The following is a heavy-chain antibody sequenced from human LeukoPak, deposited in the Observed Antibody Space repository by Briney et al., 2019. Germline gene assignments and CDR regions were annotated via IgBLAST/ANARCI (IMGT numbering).Heavy chain of an antibody. CDR3: ARRTMTTVDY. V-gene: IGHV4-61*01. D-gene: IGHD4-17*01. Sequence: PSETLSLTCTVSGGSVSSGSYWSWIRQPPGKGLEWIGYIYYSVSTNYNPSLKSRVTISVDTSKNQFSLKLNSVTAADTAVYYCARRTMTTVDYWGQGTLVTVSS. CDR2: IYYSVST. J-gene: IGHJ4*02. CDR1: GGSVSSGSY.